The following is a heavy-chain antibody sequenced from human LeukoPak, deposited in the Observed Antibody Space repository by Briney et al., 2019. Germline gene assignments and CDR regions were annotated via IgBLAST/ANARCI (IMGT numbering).Heavy chain of an antibody. V-gene: IGHV3-21*01. CDR2: ISSRSSYI. D-gene: IGHD2-15*01. J-gene: IGHJ4*02. Sequence: GGSLRLSCEASGFTFSTHTMNWVRQAPGKGLEWVSCISSRSSYIFYADSVKGRFTISRDNSKNTLYLQMNSLRAEDTAVYYCARALCSGGSCYPVDYWGQGTLVTVSS. CDR3: ARALCSGGSCYPVDY. CDR1: GFTFSTHT.